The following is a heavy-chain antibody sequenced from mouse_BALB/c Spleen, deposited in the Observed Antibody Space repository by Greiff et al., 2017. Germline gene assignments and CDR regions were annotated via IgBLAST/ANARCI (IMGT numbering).Heavy chain of an antibody. D-gene: IGHD2-4*01. J-gene: IGHJ4*01. V-gene: IGHV5-6-5*01. CDR3: AREGDYDEYYAMDY. CDR2: ISSGGST. CDR1: GFTFSSYA. Sequence: EVKLMESGGGLVKPGGSLKLSCAASGFTFSSYAMSWVRQTPEKRLEWVASISSGGSTYYPDSVKGRFTISRDNARNILYLQMSSLRSEDTAMYYCAREGDYDEYYAMDYWGQGTSVTVSS.